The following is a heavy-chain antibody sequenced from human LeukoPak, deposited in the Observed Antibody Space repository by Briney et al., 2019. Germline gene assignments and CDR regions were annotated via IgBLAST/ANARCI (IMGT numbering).Heavy chain of an antibody. CDR3: VRELPPVVQYYFDH. Sequence: GGSLRLSCAASGFTFSDYGMHWVRQAPGKGLEWVAVIWYDGSNIYYADSVKGRFTISRDNSRNTLYLQKNSLRAEDTAVYYCVRELPPVVQYYFDHWGPGTLVTVSS. V-gene: IGHV3-33*01. CDR2: IWYDGSNI. CDR1: GFTFSDYG. J-gene: IGHJ4*02. D-gene: IGHD2-21*01.